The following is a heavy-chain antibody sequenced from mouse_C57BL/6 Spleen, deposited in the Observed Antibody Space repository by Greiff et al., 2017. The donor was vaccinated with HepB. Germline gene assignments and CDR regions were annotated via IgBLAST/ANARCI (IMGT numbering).Heavy chain of an antibody. J-gene: IGHJ4*01. Sequence: GGGLVQPKGSLKLSCAASGFSFNTYAMNWVRQAPGKGLEWVARIRSKSNNYATYYADSVKDRFTISRDDSESMLYLQMNNLKTEDTAMYYCVRGGGLLHMDYWGQGTSVTVSS. CDR1: GFSFNTYA. D-gene: IGHD2-3*01. CDR2: IRSKSNNYAT. V-gene: IGHV10-1*01. CDR3: VRGGGLLHMDY.